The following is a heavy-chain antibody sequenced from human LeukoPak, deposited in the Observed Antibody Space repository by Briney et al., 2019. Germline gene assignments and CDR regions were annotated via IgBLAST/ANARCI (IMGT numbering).Heavy chain of an antibody. J-gene: IGHJ6*02. Sequence: SETLSLTCTVSGGSIRSYYWSWIRQLPGKGLEWIGYIYYSGSTNYNPSLKSRVTISVDTSKNQFSLKLNSVTDTDTAMYYCARTEYDYNNYAYYYGMDVWGQGTTVTVSS. CDR2: IYYSGST. D-gene: IGHD4-11*01. CDR1: GGSIRSYY. CDR3: ARTEYDYNNYAYYYGMDV. V-gene: IGHV4-59*08.